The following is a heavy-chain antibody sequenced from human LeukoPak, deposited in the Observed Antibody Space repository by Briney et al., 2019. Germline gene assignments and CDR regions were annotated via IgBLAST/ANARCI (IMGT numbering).Heavy chain of an antibody. V-gene: IGHV4-39*01. D-gene: IGHD2-15*01. Sequence: SETLSLTCTVSGGSISSRSYYWGWIRQPPGKGLEWIGTVYYRGSTYYSPSLKSRVTISVDTSKNQFSLKLSSVTAADTAVYYCARGPVEELLHNWFDPRGQGTLVTVSS. CDR3: ARGPVEELLHNWFDP. CDR2: VYYRGST. J-gene: IGHJ5*02. CDR1: GGSISSRSYY.